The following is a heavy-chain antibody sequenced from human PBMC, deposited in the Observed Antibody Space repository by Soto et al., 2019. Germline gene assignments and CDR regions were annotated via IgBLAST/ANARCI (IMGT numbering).Heavy chain of an antibody. J-gene: IGHJ4*02. Sequence: GGSLRLSCATSGFTFSSYFMHWVRQAPWKGLVWVSRISADGSGTIYADSVKGRFTISRDNAKNTLYLQMNSLRAEDTAVYYCANYGSGIPFWGQGTLVTVSS. CDR3: ANYGSGIPF. V-gene: IGHV3-74*01. D-gene: IGHD3-10*01. CDR2: ISADGSGT. CDR1: GFTFSSYF.